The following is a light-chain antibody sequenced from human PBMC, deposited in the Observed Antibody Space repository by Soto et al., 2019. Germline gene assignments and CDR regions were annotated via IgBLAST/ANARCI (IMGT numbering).Light chain of an antibody. Sequence: QSVLTQPASVSGSLGQSITIPCTGSSSDVGGYNYVSWHQQHPGKAPKLIISDVSHRPSGVSSRFSGSKSGNTASLIISGLQAEDDADYYCSSFTRSTPTYVFGTGTKVTVL. V-gene: IGLV2-14*01. CDR3: SSFTRSTPTYV. CDR1: SSDVGGYNY. J-gene: IGLJ1*01. CDR2: DVS.